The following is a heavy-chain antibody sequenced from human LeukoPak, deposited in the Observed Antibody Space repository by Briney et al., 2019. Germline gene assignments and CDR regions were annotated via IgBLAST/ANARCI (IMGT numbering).Heavy chain of an antibody. CDR2: INHSGRT. Sequence: SETLSLTCAVSGGSFSGYYWTWIRQPPGKGLEWIGEINHSGRTNYNPSLKSRVTISVDTSKNQFSLKLNSVTAADTAVYYCARPLGYCSSSSCPQSWFDPWGQGTLVTVSS. D-gene: IGHD2-2*01. J-gene: IGHJ5*02. CDR1: GGSFSGYY. V-gene: IGHV4-34*01. CDR3: ARPLGYCSSSSCPQSWFDP.